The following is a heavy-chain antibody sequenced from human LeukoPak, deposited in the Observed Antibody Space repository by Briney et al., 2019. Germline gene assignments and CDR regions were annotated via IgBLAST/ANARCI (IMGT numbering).Heavy chain of an antibody. J-gene: IGHJ4*02. D-gene: IGHD6-6*01. Sequence: PSETLSLTCTVSGGSISSYYWSWIRQPPGKGPEWIGYIYTSGSTNYNPSLKSRVTISVDTSKNQFSLKLSSVTAADTAVYYCARSRRQLVFVYWGQGTLVTVSS. CDR3: ARSRRQLVFVY. CDR1: GGSISSYY. CDR2: IYTSGST. V-gene: IGHV4-4*09.